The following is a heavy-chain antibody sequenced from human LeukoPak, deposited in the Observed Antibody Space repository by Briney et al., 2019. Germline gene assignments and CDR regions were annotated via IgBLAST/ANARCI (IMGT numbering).Heavy chain of an antibody. CDR2: IIPIFGTA. CDR3: AGNPDYYDSSGYRGYNWFDP. V-gene: IGHV1-69*05. CDR1: GYTFTSFD. J-gene: IGHJ5*02. Sequence: SVKVSCKTSGYTFTSFDLNWVRQAPGQGLEWMGGIIPIFGTANYAQKFQGRVTITTDESTSTAYMELSSLRSEDTAVYYCAGNPDYYDSSGYRGYNWFDPWGQGTLVTVSS. D-gene: IGHD3-22*01.